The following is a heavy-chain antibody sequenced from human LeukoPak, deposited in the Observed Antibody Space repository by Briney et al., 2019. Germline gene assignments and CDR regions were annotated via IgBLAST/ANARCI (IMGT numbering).Heavy chain of an antibody. V-gene: IGHV1-3*01. J-gene: IGHJ4*02. D-gene: IGHD1-26*01. Sequence: ASVKVSCKASGYTFTSYAIHWVRQAPGQRLEWMGWISAGNGNTKYSQNFQGRVTFISNASATTAFMELSSLRSEDAAVYYCARDSGSGNNDYWGQGTLVTVSS. CDR3: ARDSGSGNNDY. CDR1: GYTFTSYA. CDR2: ISAGNGNT.